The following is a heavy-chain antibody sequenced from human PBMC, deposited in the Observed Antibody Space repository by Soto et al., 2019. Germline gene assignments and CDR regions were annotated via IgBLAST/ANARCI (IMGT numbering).Heavy chain of an antibody. CDR3: ASLRQDGSGWYYFAY. J-gene: IGHJ4*02. D-gene: IGHD6-19*01. Sequence: QVQLVESGGGVVQPGRSLRLSCAASGFTFRNYGMHWVHQAPGKRLEWVAVIWYDGSNKYYAESVRGRFAISRDNSKNTVYLQMNSLRAEDTALYYGASLRQDGSGWYYFAYWGQGALVTVSS. V-gene: IGHV3-33*01. CDR1: GFTFRNYG. CDR2: IWYDGSNK.